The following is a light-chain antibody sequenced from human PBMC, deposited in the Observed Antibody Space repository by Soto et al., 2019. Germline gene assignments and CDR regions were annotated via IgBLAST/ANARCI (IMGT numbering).Light chain of an antibody. Sequence: IVMTQSPATLSVSPGERATVSCRTSQSVNSNLAWYQQKPGQVPRLLIYGPSTRAIGIPDRFSGSGSGTEFTLTISSLQSEDFAVYYCHQYHNWPMTFGQGTRLEIK. J-gene: IGKJ5*01. V-gene: IGKV3-15*01. CDR1: QSVNSN. CDR2: GPS. CDR3: HQYHNWPMT.